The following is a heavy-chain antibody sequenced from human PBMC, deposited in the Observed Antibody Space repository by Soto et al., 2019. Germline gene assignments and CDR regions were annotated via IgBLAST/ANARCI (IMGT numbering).Heavy chain of an antibody. CDR1: GFTFSMYS. Sequence: GGSLGLSCEVSGFTFSMYSMSWVRQSPGKGLEWVAKIPQDGVDGHYADSVKGRFTISRDNGKNSLYLQLNNLRAEDTAVYYCARDHLILPAHDFFDRSDVWGRGATVTVS. V-gene: IGHV3-7*03. J-gene: IGHJ6*02. CDR3: ARDHLILPAHDFFDRSDV. D-gene: IGHD2-21*02. CDR2: IPQDGVDG.